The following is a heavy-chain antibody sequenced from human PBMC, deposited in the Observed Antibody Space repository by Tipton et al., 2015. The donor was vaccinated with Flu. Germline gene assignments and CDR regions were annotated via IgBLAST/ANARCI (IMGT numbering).Heavy chain of an antibody. J-gene: IGHJ4*02. Sequence: TLSLTCTVSGASITSGDNYWSWIRQPAGKGLEWIGRFYTSGGTKYNPSLKSRVSISVDRSKYQFSLRLNSVTAADTAVYYCARGLSSGWYSAGYFDYWGQGIRVSVSS. V-gene: IGHV4-61*02. D-gene: IGHD6-19*01. CDR1: GASITSGDNY. CDR2: FYTSGGT. CDR3: ARGLSSGWYSAGYFDY.